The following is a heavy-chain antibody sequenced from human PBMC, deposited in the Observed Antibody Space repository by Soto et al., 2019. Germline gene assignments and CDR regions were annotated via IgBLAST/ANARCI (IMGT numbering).Heavy chain of an antibody. CDR3: ASNTMQKYNWFDP. Sequence: PGGSLRLSCAASGFTFSSYAMSWVRQAPGKGLEWVSAISGSGGSTYYADSVKGRFTISRDNAKNSLYLQMNSLRAEDTAVYYCASNTMQKYNWFDPWGQGTLVTVSS. D-gene: IGHD1-1*01. CDR2: ISGSGGST. V-gene: IGHV3-23*01. CDR1: GFTFSSYA. J-gene: IGHJ5*02.